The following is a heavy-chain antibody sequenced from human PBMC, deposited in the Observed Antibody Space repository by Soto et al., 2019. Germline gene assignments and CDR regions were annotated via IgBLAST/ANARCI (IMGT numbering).Heavy chain of an antibody. D-gene: IGHD1-26*01. J-gene: IGHJ6*02. CDR1: GFTFSNYG. CDR3: ASDLVGASDSYGLDV. Sequence: QVQLVESGGGVVQPGRSLRLSCVASGFTFSNYGMHWVRQAPGKGLEWVAIIWHDGNNKYYADSVRGRFIISRDNSKNRLYLQMNSLRAEDTAVYYCASDLVGASDSYGLDVWGQGTPVTVSS. V-gene: IGHV3-33*01. CDR2: IWHDGNNK.